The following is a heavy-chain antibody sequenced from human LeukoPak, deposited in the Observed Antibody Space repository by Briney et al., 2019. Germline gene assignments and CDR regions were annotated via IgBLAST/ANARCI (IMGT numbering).Heavy chain of an antibody. CDR3: ASNLGYSGYDFGY. CDR1: GYSFSNFW. J-gene: IGHJ4*02. D-gene: IGHD5-12*01. V-gene: IGHV5-51*03. CDR2: IYPGDSDT. Sequence: GQSLKISCKGSGYSFSNFWIAWVRQVPGRGLEYLGIIYPGDSDTRYSPSFQGQVTISADKSISTAYLQWSSLKASDTAMYYCASNLGYSGYDFGYWGQGTLVTVSS.